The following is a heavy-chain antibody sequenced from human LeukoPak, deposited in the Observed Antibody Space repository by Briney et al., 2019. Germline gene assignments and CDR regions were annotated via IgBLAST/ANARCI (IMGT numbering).Heavy chain of an antibody. CDR2: IWFDGSNK. J-gene: IGHJ4*02. Sequence: GRSLRLSCAASGFTFRSYGMHWVRQAPGKGLEWVAVIWFDGSNKYYADSVKGRFTISRDNSKNKLILQMKSLRVEDTAVYYCTRDASGGSDCFFDYWGQGTLVTVAS. D-gene: IGHD2-21*02. V-gene: IGHV3-33*01. CDR1: GFTFRSYG. CDR3: TRDASGGSDCFFDY.